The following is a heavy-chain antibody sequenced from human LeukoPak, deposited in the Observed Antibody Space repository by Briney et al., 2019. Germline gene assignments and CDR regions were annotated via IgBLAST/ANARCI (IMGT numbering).Heavy chain of an antibody. V-gene: IGHV3-48*03. CDR3: ALLSSGLDAFDI. Sequence: PGGSLRLSCAASGFTFSSYEMNWVRQAPGKGLEWVSYISSSGSTICYADSVKGRFTISRDNAKNSLYLQMNSLRAEDTAVYYCALLSSGLDAFDIWGQGTMVTVSS. D-gene: IGHD3-22*01. CDR2: ISSSGSTI. CDR1: GFTFSSYE. J-gene: IGHJ3*02.